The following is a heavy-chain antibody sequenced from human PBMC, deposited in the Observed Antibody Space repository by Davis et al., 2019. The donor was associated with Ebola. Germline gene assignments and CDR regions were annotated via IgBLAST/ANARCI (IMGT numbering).Heavy chain of an antibody. CDR1: GYTFTHYW. D-gene: IGHD2-21*02. Sequence: GESLKISCQVSGYTFTHYWIVWVRQMPGKGLEWMGIIDPSDSETRYSPSFQGQVTLSADKSINTAYLQWSSLKASDTAIYYCARRAYCGGDCYSAFDFWGQGTLVTVSS. CDR2: IDPSDSET. CDR3: ARRAYCGGDCYSAFDF. J-gene: IGHJ4*02. V-gene: IGHV5-51*01.